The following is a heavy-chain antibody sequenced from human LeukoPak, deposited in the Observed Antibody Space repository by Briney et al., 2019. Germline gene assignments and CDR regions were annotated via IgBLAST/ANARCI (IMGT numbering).Heavy chain of an antibody. J-gene: IGHJ4*02. CDR1: GFTFGDYA. D-gene: IGHD3-22*01. V-gene: IGHV3-49*03. CDR2: IRSKAYGGTT. CDR3: TRDLGITMIVDAFFDY. Sequence: PGGSLRLSCTASGFTFGDYAMSWFRQAPGKGLEWVGFIRSKAYGGTTEYAASVKGRFTISRDDSKSIAYLQMNSLKTEDTAVYYCTRDLGITMIVDAFFDYWGQGTLVTVSS.